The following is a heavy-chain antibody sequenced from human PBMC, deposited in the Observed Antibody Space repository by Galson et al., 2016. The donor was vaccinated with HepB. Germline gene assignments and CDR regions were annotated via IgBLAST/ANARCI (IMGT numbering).Heavy chain of an antibody. CDR3: ARSPPWSGYFDS. J-gene: IGHJ3*01. CDR2: IYHSGST. V-gene: IGHV4-4*02. D-gene: IGHD3-3*01. CDR1: DGSITSNKW. Sequence: ETLSLTCAVSDGSITSNKWWSWVRQTPRKGLEWTGEIYHSGSTNYNPSLKSRVTISVDKSKNQFSLRLTSVTAADTAVYYCARSPPWSGYFDSWGQGTMVTVSS.